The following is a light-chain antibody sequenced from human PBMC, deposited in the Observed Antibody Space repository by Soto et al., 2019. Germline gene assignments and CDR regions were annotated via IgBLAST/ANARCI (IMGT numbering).Light chain of an antibody. Sequence: DIQMTQSPSTLSASVGDRVTITCRASQSINSWLAWFQKKPGKAPKLLIYKASSLQSGVPSRFSGSGSGTEFTLTISSLQPDDFATYYCQQYNTYSYTFGQGTKVEIK. CDR2: KAS. J-gene: IGKJ2*01. CDR1: QSINSW. CDR3: QQYNTYSYT. V-gene: IGKV1-5*03.